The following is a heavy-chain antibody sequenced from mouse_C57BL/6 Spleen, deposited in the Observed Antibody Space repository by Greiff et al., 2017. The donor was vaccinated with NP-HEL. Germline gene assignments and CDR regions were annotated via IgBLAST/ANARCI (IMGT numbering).Heavy chain of an antibody. CDR1: GYTFTSYW. D-gene: IGHD2-3*01. V-gene: IGHV1-55*01. CDR2: IYPGSGST. CDR3: AREGFYDGYYRYAMDY. Sequence: QVQLQQPGAELVKPGASVKMSCKASGYTFTSYWITWVKQRPGQGLEWIGDIYPGSGSTNYNEKFKSKATLTVDTSSSTAYMQLSSLTSEDSAVYYCAREGFYDGYYRYAMDYWGQGTSVTASS. J-gene: IGHJ4*01.